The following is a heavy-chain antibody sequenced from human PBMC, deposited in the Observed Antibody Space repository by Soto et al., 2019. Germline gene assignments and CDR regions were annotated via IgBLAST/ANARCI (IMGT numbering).Heavy chain of an antibody. Sequence: GGSLRLSCAASGFTFSSYAMHWVRQAPGKGLEYVSAISSNGGSTYYANSVKGRFTISRDNSKNTLYLQMGSLRAEDMAVYYCASFNTFAANDVFDIWGKGTMVPVSS. J-gene: IGHJ3*02. D-gene: IGHD2-15*01. CDR2: ISSNGGST. CDR3: ASFNTFAANDVFDI. V-gene: IGHV3-64*01. CDR1: GFTFSSYA.